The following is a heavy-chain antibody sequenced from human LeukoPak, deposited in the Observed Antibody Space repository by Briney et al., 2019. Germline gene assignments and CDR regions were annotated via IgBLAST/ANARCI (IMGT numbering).Heavy chain of an antibody. D-gene: IGHD6-19*01. CDR2: IYYSGST. CDR1: GGSISNRFYY. J-gene: IGHJ5*02. CDR3: ARHRIGIAVAGDWFDP. V-gene: IGHV4-39*01. Sequence: PSETLSLTCSVSGGSISNRFYYWDWIRQPPGKGLEWIGSIYYSGSTYYNPSLKSRVTISVDTSKNQFSLKLSSVTAADTAVYYCARHRIGIAVAGDWFDPWGQGTLVTVSS.